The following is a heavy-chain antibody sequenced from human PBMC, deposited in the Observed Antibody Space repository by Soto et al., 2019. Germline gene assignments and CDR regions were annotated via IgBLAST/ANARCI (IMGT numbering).Heavy chain of an antibody. CDR2: IYYSGST. D-gene: IGHD3-22*01. Sequence: SETLSLTCTVSGGSISSGGYYWSWIRHHPGKGLEWIGYIYYSGSTYYNPSLKSRVTISVDTSKNQFSLKLSSVTAADTAVYYCARDLFESNYDSSGYCFGYWGQGTLVTVSS. V-gene: IGHV4-31*03. J-gene: IGHJ4*02. CDR1: GGSISSGGYY. CDR3: ARDLFESNYDSSGYCFGY.